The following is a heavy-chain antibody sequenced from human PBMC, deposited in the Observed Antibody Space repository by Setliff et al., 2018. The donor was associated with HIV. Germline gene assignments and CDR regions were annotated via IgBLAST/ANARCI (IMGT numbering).Heavy chain of an antibody. CDR3: AVSPDGDCATTECANWFDP. Sequence: PGGSLRLSCAASGFIFSGSAMHWVRQASGKGLEWVGLIRSKDNNYVTTYAASVKGRFTISRDDSKSTAYLQMNSRKIEETAVYFCAVSPDGDCATTECANWFDPWGQGTQVTVSS. J-gene: IGHJ5*02. CDR1: GFIFSGSA. CDR2: IRSKDNNYVT. D-gene: IGHD4-17*01. V-gene: IGHV3-73*01.